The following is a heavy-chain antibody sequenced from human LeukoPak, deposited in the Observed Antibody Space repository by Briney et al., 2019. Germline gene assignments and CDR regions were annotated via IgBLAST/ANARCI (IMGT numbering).Heavy chain of an antibody. V-gene: IGHV3-64*01. J-gene: IGHJ5*02. D-gene: IGHD6-19*01. Sequence: GGSLRLSCAASGFTFSSYAMNWVRQAPGKGLEYVSSISYNGGSTYYANSVKGRFTISRDNSKNTLYLQMGSLRAEDMAVYYCARRPRGWLVSPGNWFDPWGQGTLVTVSS. CDR2: ISYNGGST. CDR3: ARRPRGWLVSPGNWFDP. CDR1: GFTFSSYA.